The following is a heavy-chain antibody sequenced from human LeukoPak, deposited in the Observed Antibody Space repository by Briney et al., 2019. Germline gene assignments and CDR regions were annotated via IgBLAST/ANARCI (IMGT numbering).Heavy chain of an antibody. J-gene: IGHJ3*02. V-gene: IGHV4-59*01. CDR3: AREQNFWSGYGAFDI. Sequence: SETLSLTCTVSGGSISSYYWNWIRQPPGKGLEWIGYIYYSGSTNYNPSLKSRVTISVDTSKNQFSLKLSSVTAADTAVYYCAREQNFWSGYGAFDIWGQGTMVTVSS. CDR2: IYYSGST. D-gene: IGHD3-3*01. CDR1: GGSISSYY.